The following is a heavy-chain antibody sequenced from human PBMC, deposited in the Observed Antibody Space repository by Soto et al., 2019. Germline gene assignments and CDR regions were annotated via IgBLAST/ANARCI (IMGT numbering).Heavy chain of an antibody. D-gene: IGHD3-3*01. CDR2: IVVGGGNT. CDR3: AADRGGGFLEWLVNAFDI. J-gene: IGHJ3*02. Sequence: SVKVSCKASGFTFTSPAVQWVRQARGQRLEWIGWIVVGGGNTNYAQKFQERVTITRDMSTSTAYMELSSLRSEDTAVYYCAADRGGGFLEWLVNAFDIWGQGTMVTVSS. V-gene: IGHV1-58*01. CDR1: GFTFTSPA.